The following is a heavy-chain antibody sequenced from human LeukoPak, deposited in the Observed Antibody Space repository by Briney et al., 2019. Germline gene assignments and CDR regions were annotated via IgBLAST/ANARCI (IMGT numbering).Heavy chain of an antibody. CDR3: ARGPYYYDSSGYYGANAFDI. J-gene: IGHJ3*02. Sequence: GGSLRLSCAASGFTFSSYSMNWVRQAPGKGLEWVSSISSSSSYIYYADSVKGRFTISRDNAKNSLYLQMNSLRAEDTAVYYCARGPYYYDSSGYYGANAFDIWGQGTMVTVSS. D-gene: IGHD3-22*01. CDR1: GFTFSSYS. V-gene: IGHV3-21*04. CDR2: ISSSSSYI.